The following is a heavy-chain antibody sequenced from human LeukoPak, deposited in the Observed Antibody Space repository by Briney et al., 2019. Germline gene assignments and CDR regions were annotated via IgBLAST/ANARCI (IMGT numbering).Heavy chain of an antibody. V-gene: IGHV3-30*18. CDR1: GFTFSSYG. D-gene: IGHD3-10*01. Sequence: GGSLRLSCAASGFTFSSYGMHWVRQAPGKGLEWVAVISYDGSNKYYADSVKGRFTISRDNAKNSLYLQMNSLRAEDTAVYYCAKKRGELLWFGELLEQAFDYWGQGTLVTVSS. CDR3: AKKRGELLWFGELLEQAFDY. CDR2: ISYDGSNK. J-gene: IGHJ4*02.